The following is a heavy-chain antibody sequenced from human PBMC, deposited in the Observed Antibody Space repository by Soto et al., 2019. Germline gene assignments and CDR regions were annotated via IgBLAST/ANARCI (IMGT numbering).Heavy chain of an antibody. CDR2: VSSDGNNK. V-gene: IGHV3-30-3*01. CDR3: ARDAGSRLNQKNYYFYY. Sequence: PGGSLRLSCEAFGFTFSTSIVHWVRQAPGKRLEWVAVVSSDGNNKYYADSVKGRFTVSRDNSKGTLSLQMNSLRPEDTAVYSCARDAGSRLNQKNYYFYYWGQGTLVTVSS. CDR1: GFTFSTSI. J-gene: IGHJ4*02. D-gene: IGHD6-13*01.